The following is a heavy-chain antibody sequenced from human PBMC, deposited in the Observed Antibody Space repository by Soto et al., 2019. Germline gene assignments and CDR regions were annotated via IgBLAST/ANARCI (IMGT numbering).Heavy chain of an antibody. J-gene: IGHJ6*02. V-gene: IGHV1-24*01. D-gene: IGHD1-7*01. Sequence: GASVKVSCKVSGYTLTELSMHWVRQAPGRGLEWMGGFDPEDGETIYAQKFQGRVTMTEDTSTDTAYMELSSLRSEDTAVYYCATVGGTTPYHYYRMDVWGQGTTVTVSS. CDR1: GYTLTELS. CDR2: FDPEDGET. CDR3: ATVGGTTPYHYYRMDV.